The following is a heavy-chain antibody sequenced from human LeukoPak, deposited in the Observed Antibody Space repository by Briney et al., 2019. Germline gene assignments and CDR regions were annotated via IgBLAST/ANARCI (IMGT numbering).Heavy chain of an antibody. D-gene: IGHD4-23*01. CDR1: GFTFNNFG. J-gene: IGHJ4*02. CDR3: AKDLHGGYSSGY. V-gene: IGHV3-30*02. CDR2: IGFEGLHK. Sequence: GGSLRLSCAASGFTFNNFGMHWVRQAPGKGLEWVAFIGFEGLHKYYADSVKGRFTISKDNSKATLYLQMNSLRPEDTAVYYCAKDLHGGYSSGYWGLGTLVTVSS.